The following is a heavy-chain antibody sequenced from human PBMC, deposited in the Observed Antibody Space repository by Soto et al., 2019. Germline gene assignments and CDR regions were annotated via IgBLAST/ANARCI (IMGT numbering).Heavy chain of an antibody. Sequence: GASVKVSCKASGCTFTSYGISRVRQDPPQGREWMGWISAYNGNTNYAQKLQGRVTMTTDTSTSQAYMELRSVRSDDTAVYFCARVRGIAARPYYYGMDVWGQGTTVTVSS. D-gene: IGHD6-6*01. CDR2: ISAYNGNT. J-gene: IGHJ6*02. V-gene: IGHV1-18*01. CDR3: ARVRGIAARPYYYGMDV. CDR1: GCTFTSYG.